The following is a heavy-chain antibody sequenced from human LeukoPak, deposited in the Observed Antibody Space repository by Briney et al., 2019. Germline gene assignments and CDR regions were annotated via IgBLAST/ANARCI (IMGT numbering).Heavy chain of an antibody. CDR3: ARDHGGYGSGSYLGYYYGMDV. Sequence: KTSETLSLTCTVSGGSISSSSYYWGWIRQPPGKGLEWIGSIYYSGSTYYNPSLKSRVTISVDTSKNQFSLKLSSVTAADTAVYYCARDHGGYGSGSYLGYYYGMDVWGQGTTVTVSS. D-gene: IGHD3-10*01. CDR2: IYYSGST. CDR1: GGSISSSSYY. J-gene: IGHJ6*02. V-gene: IGHV4-39*07.